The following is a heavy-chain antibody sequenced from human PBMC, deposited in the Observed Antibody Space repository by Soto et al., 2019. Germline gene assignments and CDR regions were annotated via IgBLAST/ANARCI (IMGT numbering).Heavy chain of an antibody. CDR1: GGTIRSPDW. Sequence: SETLSLTCGVSGGTIRSPDWWTWVRQPPGKGLEWIGEIFQSGSTNYTPSLESRVTISVDKSKNQFSLTLTSVTAADTAVYFCARGRGRSSSGWSWFDPWGQGILDTVS. CDR3: ARGRGRSSSGWSWFDP. D-gene: IGHD6-19*01. J-gene: IGHJ5*02. V-gene: IGHV4-4*02. CDR2: IFQSGST.